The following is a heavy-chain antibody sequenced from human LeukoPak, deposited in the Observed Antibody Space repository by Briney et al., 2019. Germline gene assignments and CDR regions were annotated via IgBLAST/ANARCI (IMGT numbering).Heavy chain of an antibody. CDR2: ISSDGNNK. J-gene: IGHJ4*02. Sequence: PGGSLRLSCAVSGFTFSTYTMHWVRQAPGKGLEWMALISSDGNNKDYADSVKGRFTISRDNSKNTLYLQMNSLRGEDTALYFCARGRYYMDYWGQGTLVTVSS. CDR3: ARGRYYMDY. CDR1: GFTFSTYT. V-gene: IGHV3-30-3*01.